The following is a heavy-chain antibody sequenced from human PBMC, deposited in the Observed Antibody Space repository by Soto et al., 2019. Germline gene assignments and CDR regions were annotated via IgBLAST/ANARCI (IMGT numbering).Heavy chain of an antibody. D-gene: IGHD3-9*01. CDR2: IYSGGST. CDR3: ASGADYDILTGPYYYYGMDV. J-gene: IGHJ6*02. CDR1: GFTVSSNY. V-gene: IGHV3-53*02. Sequence: EVQLVETGGGLIQPGGSLRLSCAASGFTVSSNYMSWVRQAPGKGLEWVSVIYSGGSTYYADSVKGRFTISRDNSKNTLYRQMNSLRADDTAVYYCASGADYDILTGPYYYYGMDVWGQGTTVTVSS.